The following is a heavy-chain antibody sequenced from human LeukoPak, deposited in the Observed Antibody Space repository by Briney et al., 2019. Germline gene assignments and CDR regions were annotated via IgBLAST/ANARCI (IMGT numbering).Heavy chain of an antibody. CDR3: ARGQTASASGY. CDR1: GYSVTSDYY. CDR2: IYHSGTT. J-gene: IGHJ4*02. V-gene: IGHV4-38-2*01. Sequence: SETLSLTCAVSGYSVTSDYYWGWIRPPPGKGLEWLGSIYHSGTTYYNPSLKNRVTISVDTSKNQFFLNLTSVTAADTAVYFCARGQTASASGYWGQGTLVTVSS. D-gene: IGHD2-21*02.